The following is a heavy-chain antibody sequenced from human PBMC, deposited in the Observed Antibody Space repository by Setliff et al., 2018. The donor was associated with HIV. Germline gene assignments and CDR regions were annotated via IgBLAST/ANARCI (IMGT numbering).Heavy chain of an antibody. CDR3: ASGMRWDTAMGDAFDI. CDR1: GGTFSSYA. J-gene: IGHJ3*02. Sequence: ASVKVSCKASGGTFSSYAISWVRQAPGLGLEWMGWISGYNGKTEYAQRFQDRVTMTTDTSTNTVYMEMRRLTSDDTAIYFCASGMRWDTAMGDAFDIWGQGTMVTVSS. CDR2: ISGYNGKT. V-gene: IGHV1-18*01. D-gene: IGHD5-18*01.